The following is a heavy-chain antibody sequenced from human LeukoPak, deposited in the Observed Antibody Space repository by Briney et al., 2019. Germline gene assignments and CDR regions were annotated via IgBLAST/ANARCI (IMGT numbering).Heavy chain of an antibody. V-gene: IGHV3-21*01. CDR2: ISSSSSYI. CDR3: ARDVVVVAASWFDP. J-gene: IGHJ5*02. CDR1: GFTFSSYS. Sequence: PGGSLRLSCAASGFTFSSYSMNWVRQAPGKGLEWVSSISSSSSYIYYADSVKGRFTISRDNAKNSLYLQMNSLRAEDTAVYYCARDVVVVAASWFDPWGQGTLVTVSS. D-gene: IGHD2-15*01.